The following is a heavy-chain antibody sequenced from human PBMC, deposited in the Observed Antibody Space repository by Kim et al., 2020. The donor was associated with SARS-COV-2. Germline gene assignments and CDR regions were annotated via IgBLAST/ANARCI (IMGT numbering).Heavy chain of an antibody. D-gene: IGHD6-19*01. CDR2: ISYDGSNK. CDR3: AKDQERIAVAGTGRY. CDR1: GFTFSSYG. J-gene: IGHJ4*02. Sequence: GGSLRLSCAASGFTFSSYGMHWVRQAPGKGLEWVAVISYDGSNKYYADSVKGRFTISRDNSKNTLYLQMNSLRAEDTAVYYCAKDQERIAVAGTGRYWGQGTLVTVSS. V-gene: IGHV3-30*18.